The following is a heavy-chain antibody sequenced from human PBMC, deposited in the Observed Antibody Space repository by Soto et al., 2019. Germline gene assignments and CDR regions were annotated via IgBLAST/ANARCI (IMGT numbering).Heavy chain of an antibody. CDR3: AREYRYDSSGYTFDY. Sequence: SETLSLTGTVSGGAISRYYWSWIRQPPGKGLECIRDIYFSGSANYKPSLKLRVPLFVDTSNHQFSLKLSSVTAADTAVYYCAREYRYDSSGYTFDYWGLGTLVTVSS. D-gene: IGHD3-22*01. CDR2: IYFSGSA. J-gene: IGHJ4*02. V-gene: IGHV4-59*01. CDR1: GGAISRYY.